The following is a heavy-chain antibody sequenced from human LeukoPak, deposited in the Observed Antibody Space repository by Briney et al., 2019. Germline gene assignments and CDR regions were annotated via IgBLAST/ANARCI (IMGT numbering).Heavy chain of an antibody. D-gene: IGHD3-10*01. CDR3: ARVSFYYGSGSYYSSFDP. J-gene: IGHJ5*02. V-gene: IGHV4-59*01. CDR1: GGSISRYY. Sequence: PSETLSLTCTVSGGSISRYYWSWIRQPPGKGLEWIGYIYYSGSTNYNPSLKSRVTISVDTSKNQFSLKLSSVTAADTAVYYCARVSFYYGSGSYYSSFDPWGQGTLVTVSS. CDR2: IYYSGST.